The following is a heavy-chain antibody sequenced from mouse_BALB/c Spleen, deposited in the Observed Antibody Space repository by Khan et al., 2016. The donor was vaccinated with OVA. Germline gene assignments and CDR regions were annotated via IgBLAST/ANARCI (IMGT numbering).Heavy chain of an antibody. V-gene: IGHV2-2*02. CDR2: IWSVGST. D-gene: IGHD2-4*01. CDR3: ARRGYDYGRGALFAY. Sequence: QVQLKESGPGLVQPSQSLSITCTVSGFSLTNYSVHWVRQFPGKGLEWLGVIWSVGSTDYNAAFISRLTIRKDNSRSQVFFKMNSLQPNDTAIYYCARRGYDYGRGALFAYWGQGTLVTVSA. J-gene: IGHJ3*01. CDR1: GFSLTNYS.